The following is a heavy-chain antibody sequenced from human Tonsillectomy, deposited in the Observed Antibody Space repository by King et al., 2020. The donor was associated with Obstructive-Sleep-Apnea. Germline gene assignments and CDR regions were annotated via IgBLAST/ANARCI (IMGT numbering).Heavy chain of an antibody. CDR3: ASPSTVTTIYSLNY. J-gene: IGHJ4*01. Sequence: QLQESGPGLVKPSETLSLTCTVSGGSISTISYSWAWIRQPPGKGLEWIGTIYYSGTTKYNESLRSRVTISVDTSQNQFSLKLSSVTATDTAVYFCASPSTVTTIYSLNYWGHGTLVTVSS. CDR2: IYYSGTT. CDR1: GGSISTISYS. V-gene: IGHV4-39*01. D-gene: IGHD4-17*01.